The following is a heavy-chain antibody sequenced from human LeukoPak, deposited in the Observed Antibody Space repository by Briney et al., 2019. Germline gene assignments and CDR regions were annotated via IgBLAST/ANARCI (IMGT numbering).Heavy chain of an antibody. Sequence: GESLKISCKGSGYSFTSYWIGWVRQMPGKGLEWMGIIYPGDSDTRYSPSFQGQVTISADKSISTAYLQWSSLKASDTAMYYCARAGRITMVRGVNFLDIWGQGTMVTVSS. CDR3: ARAGRITMVRGVNFLDI. J-gene: IGHJ3*02. CDR1: GYSFTSYW. CDR2: IYPGDSDT. D-gene: IGHD3-10*01. V-gene: IGHV5-51*01.